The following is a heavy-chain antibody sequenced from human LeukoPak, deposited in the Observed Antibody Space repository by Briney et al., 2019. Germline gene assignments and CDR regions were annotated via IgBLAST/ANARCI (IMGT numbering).Heavy chain of an antibody. CDR1: GITFRGSA. J-gene: IGHJ4*02. CDR2: IRSKANSYAT. D-gene: IGHD3-22*01. CDR3: TRHYYDSSPART. Sequence: QPGGSLKLSCAASGITFRGSAMHWVRQASGKGLEWVGRIRSKANSYATAYAASVKGRFTISREDSKNTAYLQMNSMKTEDTAVYYCTRHYYDSSPARTGGQGTLVTVSS. V-gene: IGHV3-73*01.